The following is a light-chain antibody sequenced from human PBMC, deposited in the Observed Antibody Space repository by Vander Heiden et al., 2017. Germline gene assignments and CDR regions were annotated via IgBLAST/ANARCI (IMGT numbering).Light chain of an antibody. CDR2: DVR. V-gene: IGLV2-14*01. CDR1: SRDVGASTD. Sequence: QPALPQPAPVSGPPGQSTTIACTRPSRDVGASTDASWYQQHPAKATKLMIDDVRNRPSGVTSRFAGSKSGKPASLTISGLQAEDEADYYGSSYTSSSTYVFGTGTKVTVL. CDR3: SSYTSSSTYV. J-gene: IGLJ1*01.